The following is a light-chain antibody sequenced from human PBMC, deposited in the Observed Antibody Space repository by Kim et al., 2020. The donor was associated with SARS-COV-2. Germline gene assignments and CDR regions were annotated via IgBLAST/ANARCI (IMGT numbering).Light chain of an antibody. CDR3: QQYNNWRGS. J-gene: IGKJ4*01. Sequence: SPGERATLSGRASQSVSNNLAWYQQKPGQAPRLLISGASTRATGIPARFSGSGSGTEFTLTISSLQSEDFAVYYCQQYNNWRGSFGGGTKVEIK. CDR2: GAS. CDR1: QSVSNN. V-gene: IGKV3-15*01.